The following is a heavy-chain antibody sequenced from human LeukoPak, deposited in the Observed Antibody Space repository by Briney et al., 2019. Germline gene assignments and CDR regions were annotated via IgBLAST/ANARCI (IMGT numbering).Heavy chain of an antibody. CDR1: GFTFSSYA. J-gene: IGHJ6*02. CDR2: IYSGGST. CDR3: ARPLNYYYGMDV. V-gene: IGHV3-66*04. Sequence: GGSLRLSCAASGFTFSSYAMSWVRQAPGKGLEWVSVIYSGGSTYYADSVKGRFTISRDNSKNTLYLQMNSLRAEDTAVYYCARPLNYYYGMDVWGQGTTVTVSS.